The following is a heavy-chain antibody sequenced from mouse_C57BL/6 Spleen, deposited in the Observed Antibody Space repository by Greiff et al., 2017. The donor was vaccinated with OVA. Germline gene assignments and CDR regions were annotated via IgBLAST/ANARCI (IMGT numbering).Heavy chain of an antibody. CDR1: GFTFSDYG. D-gene: IGHD1-2*01. CDR3: ASHYDGWFAY. J-gene: IGHJ3*01. V-gene: IGHV5-17*01. Sequence: EVQLQESGGGLVKPGGSLKLSCAASGFTFSDYGMHWVRQAPEKGLEWVAYISSGSSTIYYADTVKGRFTISRDNAKNTLVLQMTSLRSEDTAMYYCASHYDGWFAYWGQGTLVTVSA. CDR2: ISSGSSTI.